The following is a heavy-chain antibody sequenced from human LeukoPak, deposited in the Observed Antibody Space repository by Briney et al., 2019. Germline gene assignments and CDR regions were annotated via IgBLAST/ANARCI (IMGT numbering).Heavy chain of an antibody. CDR2: ISAYNGNT. Sequence: ASVKVSCKASGYTFTGYYMHWVRQAPGQGLEWMGWISAYNGNTNYAQKLQGRVTMTTDTPTSTAYMELRSLRSDDTAVYYCARSGSGYLRYYFDYWGQGTLVTVSS. CDR3: ARSGSGYLRYYFDY. J-gene: IGHJ4*02. V-gene: IGHV1-18*04. CDR1: GYTFTGYY. D-gene: IGHD5-12*01.